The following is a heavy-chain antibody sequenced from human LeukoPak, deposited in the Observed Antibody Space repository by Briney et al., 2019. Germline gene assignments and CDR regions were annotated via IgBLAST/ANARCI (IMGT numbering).Heavy chain of an antibody. CDR1: GFTVSSNY. V-gene: IGHV3-53*01. CDR3: ARSPFYCSSTSCYSFDI. Sequence: GGSLRLSCAASGFTVSSNYMSWVRQAPGKGLEWVSVIYSGGSTYYADSVKGRFTISRDNSKNTLYLQMNSLRAEDTAVYYCARSPFYCSSTSCYSFDIWGQGTMVTVSS. D-gene: IGHD2-2*01. CDR2: IYSGGST. J-gene: IGHJ3*02.